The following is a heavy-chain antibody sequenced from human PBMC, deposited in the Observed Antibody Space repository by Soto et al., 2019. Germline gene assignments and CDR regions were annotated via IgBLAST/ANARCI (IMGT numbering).Heavy chain of an antibody. J-gene: IGHJ6*01. CDR2: LSGSGDSP. CDR1: GFTFSNYV. CDR3: AKPRIVVVPSEAMDV. Sequence: EVQLLESGGGLVQPGGSLRLSCVASGFTFSNYVMTWVRQSPGKGLEWVSALSGSGDSPYYADSVKGRFTISRDNSKNTLFLQMDSLRAEDTAIYFCAKPRIVVVPSEAMDVW. V-gene: IGHV3-23*01. D-gene: IGHD2-2*01.